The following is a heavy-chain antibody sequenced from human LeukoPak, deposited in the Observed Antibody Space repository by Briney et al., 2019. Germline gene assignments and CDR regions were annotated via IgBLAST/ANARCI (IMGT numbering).Heavy chain of an antibody. CDR2: IHKNVGT. V-gene: IGHV4-59*01. CDR1: GGSISSNY. CDR3: ARTFDTSGHYYYYDS. D-gene: IGHD3-22*01. J-gene: IGHJ4*02. Sequence: SETLSLTCTVSGGSISSNYWSWIRQPPGKGLEWIGYIHKNVGTNYNPSLKSRVTISLDTSKNQFSLKLSSVTAADTAVYYCARTFDTSGHYYYYDSWGQGTLVTVSS.